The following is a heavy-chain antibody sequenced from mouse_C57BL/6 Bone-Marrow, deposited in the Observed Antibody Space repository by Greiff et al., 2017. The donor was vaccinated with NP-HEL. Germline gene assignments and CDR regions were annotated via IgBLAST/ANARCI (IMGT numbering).Heavy chain of an antibody. Sequence: QVQLKESGPGLVQPSQSLSITCTVSGFSLTSYGVHWVRQSPGKGLEWLGVIWSGGSTDYYAAFISRLSISKDNSKSQVFFKMNSLQADDTAIYYCARRNDGWFAYWGQGTLVTVSA. D-gene: IGHD2-12*01. J-gene: IGHJ3*01. CDR2: IWSGGST. V-gene: IGHV2-2*01. CDR3: ARRNDGWFAY. CDR1: GFSLTSYG.